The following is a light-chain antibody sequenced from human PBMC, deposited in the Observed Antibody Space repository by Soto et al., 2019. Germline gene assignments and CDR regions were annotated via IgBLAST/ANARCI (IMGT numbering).Light chain of an antibody. J-gene: IGLJ1*01. CDR3: NSYVAGSNV. CDR2: TNI. V-gene: IGLV1-40*01. CDR1: SSNIGAGSD. Sequence: QSVLTQPPSVSGAPGQRVTVSCTGSSSNIGAGSDVHWYQQLPGTAPKLLIYTNINRLPGVPDRFSGSKSGTSASLAITGLQAEDAADYYCNSYVAGSNVFGTGTKLTVL.